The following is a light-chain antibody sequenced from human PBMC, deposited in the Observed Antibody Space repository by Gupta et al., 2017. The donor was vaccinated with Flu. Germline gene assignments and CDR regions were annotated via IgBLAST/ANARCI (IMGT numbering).Light chain of an antibody. CDR2: GAS. V-gene: IGKV3-20*01. Sequence: IVFTQSPGTLSLSPGDTATLSCRASQSVSSSYLAWYQQKPGQAPRLLIYGASSRATGIPDRFSGSGSGTDFTLTISIRELEAFAVYYCQQYGSSPLMYTFGQGTKLEIK. J-gene: IGKJ2*01. CDR3: QQYGSSPLMYT. CDR1: QSVSSSY.